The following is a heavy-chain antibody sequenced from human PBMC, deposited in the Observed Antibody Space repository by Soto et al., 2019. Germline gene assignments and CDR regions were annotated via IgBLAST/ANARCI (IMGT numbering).Heavy chain of an antibody. CDR1: GGSISSYY. CDR2: IYYSGST. Sequence: PSETLSLTCTVSGGSISSYYWSWIRQPPGKGLEWIGYIYYSGSTNYNPSLKSRVTISVDTSKNQFSLKLSSVTAADTAVYYCARVGGSGWYGGFDYWGQGTLVTVSS. CDR3: ARVGGSGWYGGFDY. V-gene: IGHV4-59*01. D-gene: IGHD6-19*01. J-gene: IGHJ4*02.